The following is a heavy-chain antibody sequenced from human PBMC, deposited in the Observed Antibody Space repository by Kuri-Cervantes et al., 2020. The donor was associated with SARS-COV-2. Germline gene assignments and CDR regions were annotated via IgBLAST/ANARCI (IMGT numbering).Heavy chain of an antibody. D-gene: IGHD2-2*01. J-gene: IGHJ5*02. Sequence: GGSLRLSCAASGFTFSDYYMSWIRQAPGKGLEWVSYISSSGSTIYYADSVKGRFTISRDNAKNSLYLQMNSLRAEDTAVYYCAREGCSSTSCYSAWFDPWGQGTLVTVSS. CDR2: ISSSGSTI. CDR1: GFTFSDYY. V-gene: IGHV3-11*04. CDR3: AREGCSSTSCYSAWFDP.